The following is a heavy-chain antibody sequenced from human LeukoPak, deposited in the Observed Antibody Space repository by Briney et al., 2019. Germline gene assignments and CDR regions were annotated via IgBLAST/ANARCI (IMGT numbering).Heavy chain of an antibody. CDR2: ISSSGTTI. J-gene: IGHJ3*02. Sequence: GDSLTLSFAAPGFNFSSYEINLVRQAPRKQQHPDSYISSSGTTIYYADSVKGRFTISRDNAKNSLYLQMNSLRAEDTAVYYCTREEAVVLDALDIWGQGTMVTVSS. CDR1: GFNFSSYE. D-gene: IGHD3-22*01. CDR3: TREEAVVLDALDI. V-gene: IGHV3-48*03.